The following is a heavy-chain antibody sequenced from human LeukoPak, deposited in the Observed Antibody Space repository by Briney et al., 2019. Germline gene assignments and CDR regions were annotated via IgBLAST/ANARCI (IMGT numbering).Heavy chain of an antibody. Sequence: SETLSLTCSVSGDSVSSSPYYWGWIRQPPGKGLEWIGNTFSTSTLYNASLRSRVTIVVDTSKNQFSLKLTSATAADTAIYFCARYKFHNYFDPWGQGTLVVVSS. D-gene: IGHD5-24*01. CDR1: GDSVSSSPYY. CDR3: ARYKFHNYFDP. CDR2: TFSTST. V-gene: IGHV4-61*01. J-gene: IGHJ5*02.